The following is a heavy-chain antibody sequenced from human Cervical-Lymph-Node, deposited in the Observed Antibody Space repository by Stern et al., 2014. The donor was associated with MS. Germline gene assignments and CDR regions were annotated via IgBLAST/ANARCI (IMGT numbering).Heavy chain of an antibody. CDR3: AGPAPLD. CDR2: IIPALNDA. Sequence: QVQLVQSGAELKKPGSSVKVSCKASGGSLSTYTITWVRQAPGQGLEWMGRIIPALNDANYAQKFQGRLTITADKSTTTAYMEISSLRSDDTAVYYCAGPAPLDWGQGTLVTVSS. J-gene: IGHJ4*02. D-gene: IGHD2-2*01. V-gene: IGHV1-69*02. CDR1: GGSLSTYT.